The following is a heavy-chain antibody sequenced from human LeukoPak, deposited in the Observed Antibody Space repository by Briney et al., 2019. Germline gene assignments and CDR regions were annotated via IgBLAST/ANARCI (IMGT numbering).Heavy chain of an antibody. CDR3: ATQMDTTMVARDHFFSH. Sequence: GESLKISCKGSGYYFISYWIGWVRQMPGKGLEWVGIIYPGDSDTRYSPSFQGQVTISADRSISTAYLQWSSLKASDTAMYYCATQMDTTMVARDHFFSHWGQGTLVTVSS. D-gene: IGHD5-18*01. CDR2: IYPGDSDT. J-gene: IGHJ4*02. CDR1: GYYFISYW. V-gene: IGHV5-51*01.